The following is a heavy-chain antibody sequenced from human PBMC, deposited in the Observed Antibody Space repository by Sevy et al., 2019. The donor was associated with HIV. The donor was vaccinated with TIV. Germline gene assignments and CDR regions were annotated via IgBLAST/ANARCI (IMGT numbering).Heavy chain of an antibody. CDR2: IRTAAYGGAT. CDR1: GFNFRDYA. CDR3: SRWGSDYIRDY. D-gene: IGHD4-17*01. V-gene: IGHV3-49*04. J-gene: IGHJ4*02. Sequence: GGSLRLSFSTSGFNFRDYAIGWVRQAPGEGLEWVGHIRTAAYGGATEYGASVKGRFSLSRDDSKSIAYLQMNNLYTEDTAVYYCSRWGSDYIRDYWGQGTLVTVSS.